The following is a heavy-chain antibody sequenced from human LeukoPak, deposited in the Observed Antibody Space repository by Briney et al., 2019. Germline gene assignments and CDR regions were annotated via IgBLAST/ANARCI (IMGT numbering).Heavy chain of an antibody. Sequence: ASVKVSCKASGYTFTSHGINWLRQAPGQGLEWMGWVSGYNGNTDYAQKFQGRVTMTTDRSTNTVYMELRSLRSDDTAVYYCARGPRGNSPVDYWGQGTLVTVSS. V-gene: IGHV1-18*01. CDR1: GYTFTSHG. CDR2: VSGYNGNT. J-gene: IGHJ4*02. D-gene: IGHD1/OR15-1a*01. CDR3: ARGPRGNSPVDY.